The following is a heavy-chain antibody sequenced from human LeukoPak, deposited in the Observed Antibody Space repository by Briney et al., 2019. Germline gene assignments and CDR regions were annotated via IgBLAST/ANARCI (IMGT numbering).Heavy chain of an antibody. CDR2: INPSGGST. Sequence: GASVKVSCKAFGYTFTSNYMHWVRQAPGQGLEWMGIINPSGGSTSYAQKFQGRVTMTRDMSTSTVYMELSSLRSEDTAVYYCARGAQWLVLGVDYWGQGTLVTVSS. V-gene: IGHV1-46*01. J-gene: IGHJ4*02. D-gene: IGHD6-19*01. CDR1: GYTFTSNY. CDR3: ARGAQWLVLGVDY.